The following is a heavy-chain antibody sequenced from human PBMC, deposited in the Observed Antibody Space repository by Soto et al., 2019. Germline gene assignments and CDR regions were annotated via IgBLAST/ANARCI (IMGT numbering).Heavy chain of an antibody. CDR1: GGTLITNA. CDR2: IIPMFGSP. V-gene: IGHV1-69*06. D-gene: IGHD2-21*01. J-gene: IGHJ6*02. CDR3: ARGGFVAGLYNAMDA. Sequence: SGKVSCKASGGTLITNAMSWLRQAPLQGLEWMGAIIPMFGSPKYAQKFQGRVTITADNPTSTIYMEMISLTSADTAVYYCARGGFVAGLYNAMDAWGQGTAVTVSS.